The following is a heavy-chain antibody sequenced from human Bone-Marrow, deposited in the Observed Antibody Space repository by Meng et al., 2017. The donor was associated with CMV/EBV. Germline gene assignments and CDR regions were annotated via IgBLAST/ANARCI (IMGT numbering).Heavy chain of an antibody. D-gene: IGHD2-2*01. Sequence: GESLKISCATSGLTFSSYWMHCVRQAAGKGLVWVSRFNTDGSTTAYAASVKGRFTISRDNAKNTLYLQMNSLRAEDTAVYYCAKDLYLRSTSCLHYWGQGTLVTVSS. CDR1: GLTFSSYW. CDR3: AKDLYLRSTSCLHY. V-gene: IGHV3-74*01. J-gene: IGHJ4*02. CDR2: FNTDGSTT.